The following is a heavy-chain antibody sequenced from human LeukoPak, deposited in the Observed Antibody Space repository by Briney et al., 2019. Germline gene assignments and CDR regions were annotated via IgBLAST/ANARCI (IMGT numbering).Heavy chain of an antibody. CDR1: GYTFSSYS. J-gene: IGHJ4*02. CDR3: VRLRRNSDTSGFYYYYDF. CDR2: ISVGSNYI. Sequence: GGSLRLSCAASGYTFSSYSINWVRQAPGKGLEWVSSISVGSNYIYYADSVRGRFRISRDDARDSLYLQMNSLGAEDAAVYYCVRLRRNSDTSGFYYYYDFWGQGTLVTVSS. V-gene: IGHV3-21*01. D-gene: IGHD3-22*01.